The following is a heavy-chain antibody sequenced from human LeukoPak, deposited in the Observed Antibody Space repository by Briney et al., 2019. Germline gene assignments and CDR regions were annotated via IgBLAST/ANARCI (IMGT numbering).Heavy chain of an antibody. CDR2: IKHDGSEK. CDR3: ARITGIEAAGDY. D-gene: IGHD6-13*01. CDR1: GFTFSTYW. J-gene: IGHJ4*02. Sequence: PGGSLRLSCVASGFTFSTYWMSWDRQAQGKGREWVANIKHDGSEKYYVDSVKGRFTISRDNAKNSLYLEMNSLRAEDTAVYYCARITGIEAAGDYWGQGTLVTVSS. V-gene: IGHV3-7*04.